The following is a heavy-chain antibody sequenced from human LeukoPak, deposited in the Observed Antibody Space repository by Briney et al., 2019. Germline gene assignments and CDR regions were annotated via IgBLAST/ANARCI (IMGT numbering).Heavy chain of an antibody. V-gene: IGHV1-46*01. CDR2: INPSGGST. CDR1: GYSFTSYY. J-gene: IGHJ4*02. Sequence: GASVKVSWKASGYSFTSYYMHWVRQAPGQGLEWMGIINPSGGSTSYAQKFQGRVTMTRDTSTSTVYMELSSLRSEDTAVYYCARAPGSGSYYNDRTKAPFAYWGQGTLLTVSS. CDR3: ARAPGSGSYYNDRTKAPFAY. D-gene: IGHD3-10*01.